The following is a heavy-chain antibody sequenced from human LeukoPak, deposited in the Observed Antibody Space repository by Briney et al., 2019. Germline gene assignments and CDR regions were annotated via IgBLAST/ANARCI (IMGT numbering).Heavy chain of an antibody. Sequence: GGSLRLSCAASGFTVSSTYMSWVRQAPGKGLEWVSLIYSGGTTYYADSAKGRFTISRDNSKNTLYLQMNSLRAEDTAVYYCASRTESGYTYGYLDFWGQGTLVTVSS. CDR2: IYSGGTT. CDR1: GFTVSSTY. D-gene: IGHD5-18*01. V-gene: IGHV3-53*01. CDR3: ASRTESGYTYGYLDF. J-gene: IGHJ4*02.